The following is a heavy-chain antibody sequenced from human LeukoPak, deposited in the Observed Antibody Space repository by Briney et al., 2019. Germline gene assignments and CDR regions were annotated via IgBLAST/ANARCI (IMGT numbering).Heavy chain of an antibody. CDR3: AKGYCSSTSCSYFDY. CDR1: GFTFSSYA. J-gene: IGHJ4*02. V-gene: IGHV3-23*01. CDR2: ISGSVGST. Sequence: GGSLRPSCAASGFTFSSYAMSWVRQAPGKGLGWVSSISGSVGSTKYAESVKGRFTVSRGNSKNTLYLQMNSLSVEDPAVYYYAKGYCSSTSCSYFDYWGQGTLVTVSS. D-gene: IGHD2-2*01.